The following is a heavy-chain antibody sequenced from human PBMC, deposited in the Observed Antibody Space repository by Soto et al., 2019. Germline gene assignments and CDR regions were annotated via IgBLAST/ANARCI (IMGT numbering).Heavy chain of an antibody. CDR1: GFSFSNEA. V-gene: IGHV3-23*01. CDR3: AKAFYSSDRGEVFDH. CDR2: IISGGNK. Sequence: GGSLTPASAASGFSFSNEAMSWVRQAAGKGLEWVSTIISGGNKYYADSVKGRFTISRDNSKNTLYLQMNSLRAEDTAVYYCAKAFYSSDRGEVFDHWGQGTLVTVSS. J-gene: IGHJ4*02. D-gene: IGHD6-19*01.